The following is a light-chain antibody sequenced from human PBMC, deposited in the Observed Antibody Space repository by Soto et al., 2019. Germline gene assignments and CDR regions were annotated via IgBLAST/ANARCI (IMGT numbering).Light chain of an antibody. J-gene: IGKJ2*01. CDR2: GAS. CDR1: QRVSTSY. CDR3: QQSGSSPPYT. V-gene: IGKV3-20*01. Sequence: EIVLTQSPGTLSLSPGERVTLSCRASQRVSTSYLAWYQQKPGQAPRLLIYGASSRATGIPDRFSGSGSGTDFTLTISRLEPEDFAVYYCQQSGSSPPYTFGQGTKLEIK.